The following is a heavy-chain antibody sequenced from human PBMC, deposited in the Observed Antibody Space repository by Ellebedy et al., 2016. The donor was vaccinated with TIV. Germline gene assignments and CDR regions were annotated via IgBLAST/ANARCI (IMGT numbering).Heavy chain of an antibody. J-gene: IGHJ6*02. Sequence: GESLKISXKGSGYSFTSYWIGWVRQMPGKGLEWMGIIHPGDSDTRYSPSFQGQVTISADKSISTAYLQWSSLKASDTAMYYCARGGLNYYDSSGYPYYGMDVWGQGTTVTVSS. CDR2: IHPGDSDT. CDR1: GYSFTSYW. V-gene: IGHV5-51*01. CDR3: ARGGLNYYDSSGYPYYGMDV. D-gene: IGHD3-22*01.